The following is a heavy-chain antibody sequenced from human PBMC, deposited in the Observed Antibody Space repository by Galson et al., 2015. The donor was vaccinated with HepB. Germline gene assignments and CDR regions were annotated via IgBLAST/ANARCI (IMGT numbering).Heavy chain of an antibody. CDR3: AKGSSGWCNGPVDY. Sequence: SLRLSCAASGFTFSSYAMSWVRQAPGKGLEWVSAISGSGGSTYYADSVKGRFTISRDNSKNTLYLQMNSLRAEDSAVYYCAKGSSGWCNGPVDYWGQGTLVTVSS. V-gene: IGHV3-23*01. J-gene: IGHJ4*02. CDR2: ISGSGGST. D-gene: IGHD6-19*01. CDR1: GFTFSSYA.